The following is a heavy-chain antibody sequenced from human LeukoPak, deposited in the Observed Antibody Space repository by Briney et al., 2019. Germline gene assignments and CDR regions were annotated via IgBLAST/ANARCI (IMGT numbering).Heavy chain of an antibody. D-gene: IGHD6-19*01. CDR1: GYTFTGYY. V-gene: IGHV1-2*02. CDR3: ARDLRCSSGWYRGDAFDI. Sequence: ASVKVSCKASGYTFTGYYMHWVRQAPGQGLEWMGWINPNSGGTNYAQKFQGRVTMTRDTSISTVYMELSSLRSEDTAVYYCARDLRCSSGWYRGDAFDIWGQGTMVTVSS. J-gene: IGHJ3*02. CDR2: INPNSGGT.